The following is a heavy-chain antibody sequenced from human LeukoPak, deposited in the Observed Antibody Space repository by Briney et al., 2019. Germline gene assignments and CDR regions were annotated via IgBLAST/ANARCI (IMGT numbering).Heavy chain of an antibody. J-gene: IGHJ5*02. V-gene: IGHV1-69*06. Sequence: ASVKVSCKTSGGTFSTYAITWVRQTPGQGLEWMGGIIPMFGTANYAQKFQGRVTITADKSTSTAYMELSSLRSEDTAVYYCARVSVFGVVNNWFDPWGQGTLVTVSS. CDR2: IIPMFGTA. D-gene: IGHD3-3*01. CDR1: GGTFSTYA. CDR3: ARVSVFGVVNNWFDP.